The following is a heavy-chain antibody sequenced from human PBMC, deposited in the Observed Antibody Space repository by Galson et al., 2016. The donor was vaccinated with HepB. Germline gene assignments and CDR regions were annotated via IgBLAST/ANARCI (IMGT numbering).Heavy chain of an antibody. CDR2: IAQDGRAK. Sequence: SLRLSCAASGFNFSDYVINWVRQAPGKGLEWVASIAQDGRAKYHEDSVRGRFAVSRDNSKNTLYLHINNLRGGDTAIYYCAKGRVSVSGVALVADSGMAVWGQGTTVIVSS. V-gene: IGHV3-30*18. CDR3: AKGRVSVSGVALVADSGMAV. J-gene: IGHJ6*02. D-gene: IGHD5-12*01. CDR1: GFNFSDYV.